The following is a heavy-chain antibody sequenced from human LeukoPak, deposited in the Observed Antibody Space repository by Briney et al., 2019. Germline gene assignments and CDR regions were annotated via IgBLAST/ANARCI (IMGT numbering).Heavy chain of an antibody. CDR3: ARGPVEHRKCGGDCYPLDY. CDR1: GFTFSSYS. V-gene: IGHV4-34*01. CDR2: INHSGST. Sequence: PGGSLRLSCAASGFTFSSYSMNWVRQPPGKGLEWIGEINHSGSTNYNPSLKSRVTISVDTSKNQFSLKLSSVTAADTAVYYCARGPVEHRKCGGDCYPLDYWGQGTLVTVSS. D-gene: IGHD2-21*01. J-gene: IGHJ4*02.